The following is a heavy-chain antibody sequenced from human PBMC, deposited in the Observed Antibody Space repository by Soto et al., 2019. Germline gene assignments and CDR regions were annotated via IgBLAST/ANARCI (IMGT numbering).Heavy chain of an antibody. D-gene: IGHD6-13*01. Sequence: SETLSLTCTVSGTSIISYHWNWIRQPPGKGLEWIAYTSYSGHTNYKPSLKSRVTISVDTSKNQFSLKVKSVTAADTAVYFCAGSPSALPAPEGWFDPWGQGTLVTVSS. J-gene: IGHJ5*02. CDR1: GTSIISYH. V-gene: IGHV4-59*01. CDR3: AGSPSALPAPEGWFDP. CDR2: TSYSGHT.